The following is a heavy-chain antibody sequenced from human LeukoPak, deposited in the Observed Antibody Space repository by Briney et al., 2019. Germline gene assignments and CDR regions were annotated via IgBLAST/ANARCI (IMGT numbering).Heavy chain of an antibody. CDR2: ISYDGSNK. V-gene: IGHV3-30*01. CDR1: GFTFSSYA. J-gene: IGHJ4*02. CDR3: ARDAPREEEYYFDY. D-gene: IGHD3-10*01. Sequence: PGGSLRLSCAAYGFTFSSYAMHWVRQAPGKGLEWVAVISYDGSNKYYADSVKGRFTISRDNSKNTLYLQMNSLRAEDTAVYYCARDAPREEEYYFDYWGQGTLVTVSS.